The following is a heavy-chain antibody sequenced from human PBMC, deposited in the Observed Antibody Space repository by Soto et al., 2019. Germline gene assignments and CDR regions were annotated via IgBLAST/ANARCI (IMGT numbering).Heavy chain of an antibody. CDR1: GGSISSYY. D-gene: IGHD1-26*01. J-gene: IGHJ6*02. Sequence: SETLSITCTVSGGSISSYYWSWIRQPPGKGLEWIGYIYYSGITDYNPSLKSRVTISVDTSKSQFSLKLSSVTAADTAVYYCARVSGSYYYGMDVWGQGTTVTVSS. V-gene: IGHV4-59*01. CDR2: IYYSGIT. CDR3: ARVSGSYYYGMDV.